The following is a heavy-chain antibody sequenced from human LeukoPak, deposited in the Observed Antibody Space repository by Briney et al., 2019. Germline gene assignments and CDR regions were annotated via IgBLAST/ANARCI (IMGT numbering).Heavy chain of an antibody. CDR3: ARDSGYSSSPGDY. D-gene: IGHD6-6*01. J-gene: IGHJ4*02. CDR1: GGTFSSYT. CDR2: IIPIFGIA. Sequence: SVKVSCKASGGTFSSYTISWVRQAPGQGLEWMGRIIPIFGIANYAQKFQGRVTITADKSTSTAYMELSSLRSEDTAVYYCARDSGYSSSPGDYWGQGTLVTVSS. V-gene: IGHV1-69*04.